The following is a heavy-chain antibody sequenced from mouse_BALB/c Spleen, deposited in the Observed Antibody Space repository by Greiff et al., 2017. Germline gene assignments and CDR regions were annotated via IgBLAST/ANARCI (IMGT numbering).Heavy chain of an antibody. J-gene: IGHJ4*01. Sequence: EVMLVESGGGLVKPGGSLKLSCAASGFTFSDYYMYWVRQTPEKRLEWVATISDGGSYTYYPDSVKGRFTISRDNAKNNLYLQMSSLKSEDTAMYYCARGGEGAMDYWGQGTSGTVSA. V-gene: IGHV5-4*02. CDR1: GFTFSDYY. CDR2: ISDGGSYT. CDR3: ARGGEGAMDY.